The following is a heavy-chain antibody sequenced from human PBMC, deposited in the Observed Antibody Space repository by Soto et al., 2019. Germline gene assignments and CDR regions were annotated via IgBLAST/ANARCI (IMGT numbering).Heavy chain of an antibody. CDR2: IYHSGST. CDR3: ASPRSAYCSDTRCYVAPFPY. J-gene: IGHJ4*02. V-gene: IGHV4-38-2*01. CDR1: ITNIYY. Sequence: PSETLSLTCAVSITNIYYFGWFRQPPGQGLEWIGSIYHSGSTYYNPSLKSRVTKSVETSRNQFSLKLRSVTAADTAVYFCASPRSAYCSDTRCYVAPFPYWGKGIMVTVSS. D-gene: IGHD2-2*01.